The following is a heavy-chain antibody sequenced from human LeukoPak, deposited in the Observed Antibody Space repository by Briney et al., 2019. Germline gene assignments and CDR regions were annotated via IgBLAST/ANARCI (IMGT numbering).Heavy chain of an antibody. D-gene: IGHD6-19*01. V-gene: IGHV4-59*08. CDR1: GGSFSGYY. CDR2: IYYSGST. CDR3: ARRIAVAGSSAFDI. J-gene: IGHJ3*02. Sequence: SETLSLTCAVYGGSFSGYYWSWIRQPPGKGLEWIGYIYYSGSTNYNPSLKSRVTISVDTSKNQFSLKLSSVTAADTAVYYCARRIAVAGSSAFDIWGQGTMVTVSS.